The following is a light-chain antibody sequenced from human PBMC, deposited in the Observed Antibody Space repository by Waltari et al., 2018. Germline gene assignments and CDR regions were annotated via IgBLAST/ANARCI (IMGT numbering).Light chain of an antibody. V-gene: IGLV2-8*01. CDR2: EVS. J-gene: IGLJ3*02. Sequence: QSALTQPPSASGSPGQSVTISCTGTSSAVGGYNYVSWYQQYPGKAPKLMVYEVSKRPSGVPNRFSGSKSGNTASLTVSGLQADDEADYYCSSYAGSVWVFGGGTTLTVL. CDR3: SSYAGSVWV. CDR1: SSAVGGYNY.